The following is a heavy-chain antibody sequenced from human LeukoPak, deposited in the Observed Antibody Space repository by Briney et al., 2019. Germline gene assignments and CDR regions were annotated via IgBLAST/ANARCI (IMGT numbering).Heavy chain of an antibody. D-gene: IGHD3-22*01. J-gene: IGHJ4*02. CDR3: ARGYDSSAYYPFNY. CDR1: GGSLSTHH. V-gene: IGHV4-59*11. CDR2: ISDSGST. Sequence: SETLSLTCVVSGGSLSTHHWSWIRQSPGRGLEWIGYISDSGSTNYNPSLKSRVTISVDASKNQFSLMLSSVTAADTAVYYCARGYDSSAYYPFNYWGQGTLVTVSS.